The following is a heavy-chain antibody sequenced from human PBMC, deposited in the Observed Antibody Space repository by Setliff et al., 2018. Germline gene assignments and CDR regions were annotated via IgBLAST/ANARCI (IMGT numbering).Heavy chain of an antibody. CDR3: ARVTMVVLSRRAFDI. CDR2: IIPMFDTG. CDR1: GGTFGSSA. Sequence: SVKVSCKASGGTFGSSALSWVRQAPGQGLEWMGGIIPMFDTGIYAEKFQGRVTLSADESTSTVYMELTRLRPEDTAIYYCARVTMVVLSRRAFDIWGQGTMVTVSS. V-gene: IGHV1-69*13. D-gene: IGHD3-22*01. J-gene: IGHJ3*02.